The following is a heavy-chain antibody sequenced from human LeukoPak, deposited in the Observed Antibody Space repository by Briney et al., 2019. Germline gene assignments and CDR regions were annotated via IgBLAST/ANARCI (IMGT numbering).Heavy chain of an antibody. D-gene: IGHD6-19*01. CDR1: GFVFSMYG. J-gene: IGHJ4*02. CDR2: ISDDGSRS. CDR3: AKDRAGAADY. Sequence: PGRSLRLSCEASGFVFSMYGMHWVRQAPGKGLEWVAVISDDGSRSYFANSVKGRFTMSKDNSKNTVYLRMNSLRPDDTAVYFCAKDRAGAADYWGQGTRVIVS. V-gene: IGHV3-30*18.